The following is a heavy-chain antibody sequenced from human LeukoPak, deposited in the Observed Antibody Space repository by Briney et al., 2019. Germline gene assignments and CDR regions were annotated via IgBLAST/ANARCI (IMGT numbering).Heavy chain of an antibody. CDR2: FDPADGET. Sequence: GASVKVSCKVSGYTLTELSMHWVRQAPGKGLEWMGGFDPADGETIYAQKFQDRVTITRDRSMSTAYMELSSLRSEDTAMYYCAIKDYGENWFDPWGQGTLVTVSS. CDR3: AIKDYGENWFDP. CDR1: GYTLTELS. V-gene: IGHV1-24*01. D-gene: IGHD4-17*01. J-gene: IGHJ5*02.